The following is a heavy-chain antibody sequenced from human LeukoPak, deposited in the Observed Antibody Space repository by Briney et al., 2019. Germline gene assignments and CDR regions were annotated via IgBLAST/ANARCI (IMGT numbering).Heavy chain of an antibody. D-gene: IGHD3-3*01. CDR2: ISFTGDI. J-gene: IGHJ4*02. Sequence: GGSLRLSCAASGFSFSDYAMNWVRQAPGGGLEWVSSISFTGDIDYADSVKGRFTISRDNAKNSVFLQLSRLRVGDTAVYYCVREKSWGSGSHDFAYWGQGTLVTVSS. V-gene: IGHV3-69-1*01. CDR3: VREKSWGSGSHDFAY. CDR1: GFSFSDYA.